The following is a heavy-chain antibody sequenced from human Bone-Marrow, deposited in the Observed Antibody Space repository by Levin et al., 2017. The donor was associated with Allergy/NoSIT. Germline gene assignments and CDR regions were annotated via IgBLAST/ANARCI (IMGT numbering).Heavy chain of an antibody. J-gene: IGHJ2*01. CDR2: ISHSGRP. V-gene: IGHV4-61*01. D-gene: IGHD2/OR15-2a*01. CDR3: ATETVYGDPWFFDV. CDR1: GASVDTETHY. Sequence: NSSETLSLTCSVSGASVDTETHYWNWIRQPPGKTLEWIGYISHSGRPNYNPSVKSRVTISMDPSKNQFSLNLTSVTAADTAVYFCATETVYGDPWFFDVWGPGTLATVSS.